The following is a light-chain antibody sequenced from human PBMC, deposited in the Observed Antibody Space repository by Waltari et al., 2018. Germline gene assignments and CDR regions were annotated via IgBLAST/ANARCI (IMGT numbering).Light chain of an antibody. J-gene: IGKJ2*01. CDR3: GLYDSSPPGYT. V-gene: IGKV3-20*01. Sequence: EIALTPSPGTLSLSPGERATLSCRASQTVRSSYIAWYQQRPGQARRLLIHGASSRATGIPDRFSGSGSGTDFTLTISGLEPDNVAGYFCGLYDSSPPGYTFGQGTKLEI. CDR2: GAS. CDR1: QTVRSSY.